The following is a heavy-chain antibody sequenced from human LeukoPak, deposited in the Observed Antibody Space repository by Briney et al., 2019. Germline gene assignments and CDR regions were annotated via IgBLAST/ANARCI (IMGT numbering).Heavy chain of an antibody. CDR2: IYNDGSA. Sequence: ETLSLTCTVSGGSISSYYWSWVRQAPGKGLDWVSVIYNDGSAYYADSVKGRFTISRDNSKNTLYLEMNTLKAEDTAVYYCASSVITTTPVYFDYWGQGTLVTVSS. CDR1: GGSISSYY. J-gene: IGHJ4*02. CDR3: ASSVITTTPVYFDY. D-gene: IGHD3-22*01. V-gene: IGHV3-53*01.